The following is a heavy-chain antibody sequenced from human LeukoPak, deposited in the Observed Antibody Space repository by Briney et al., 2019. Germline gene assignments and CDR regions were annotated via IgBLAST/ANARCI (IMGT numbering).Heavy chain of an antibody. D-gene: IGHD5-24*01. J-gene: IGHJ4*02. V-gene: IGHV1-2*06. CDR1: GYTFTGYD. CDR3: ARETSLEMATILPVT. CDR2: INPNSGGT. Sequence: ASVKVSCKASGYTFTGYDMHWVRQAPGQGLERMGRINPNSGGTNYAQKFQGRVTLTRDTSISTAYMEVSRLRSDDTALYYCARETSLEMATILPVTWGGGTLLSVPS.